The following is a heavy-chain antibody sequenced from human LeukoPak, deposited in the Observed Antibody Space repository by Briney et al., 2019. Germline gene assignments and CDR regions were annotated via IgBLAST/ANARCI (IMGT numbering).Heavy chain of an antibody. V-gene: IGHV3-23*01. Sequence: PGGSLRLSCAASGFTFSSYAMSWVRQPPGKGLEWVSGISGSGGSTYYADSVKGRFTISRDNSKNTLYLQMNSLRAEDTAVYYCARVRYCSYMSCSIRYFDYWGQGTLVTVAS. D-gene: IGHD2-15*01. J-gene: IGHJ4*02. CDR2: ISGSGGST. CDR3: ARVRYCSYMSCSIRYFDY. CDR1: GFTFSSYA.